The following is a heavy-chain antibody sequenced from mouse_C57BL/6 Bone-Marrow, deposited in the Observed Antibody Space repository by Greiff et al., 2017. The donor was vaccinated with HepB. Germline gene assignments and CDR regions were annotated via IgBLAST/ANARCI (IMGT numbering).Heavy chain of an antibody. CDR3: ARSADYGSSYNAMDY. CDR1: GYTFTSYT. Sequence: VKLQESGAELARPGASVKMSCKASGYTFTSYTMHWVKQRPGQGLEWIGYINPSSGYTKYNQKFKDKATLTADKSSSTAYMQLSSLTSEDSAVYYCARSADYGSSYNAMDYWGQGTSVTVSS. V-gene: IGHV1-4*01. CDR2: INPSSGYT. D-gene: IGHD1-1*01. J-gene: IGHJ4*01.